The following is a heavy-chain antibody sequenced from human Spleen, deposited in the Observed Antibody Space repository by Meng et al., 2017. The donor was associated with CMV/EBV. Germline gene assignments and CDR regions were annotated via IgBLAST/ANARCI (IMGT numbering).Heavy chain of an antibody. J-gene: IGHJ4*02. V-gene: IGHV4-34*01. D-gene: IGHD3-10*01. Sequence: QVLLQQWDAGLVRPSETLSLTWAVNGGSFSGYYWSWIRQPPGKGLEWIGEINHSGSTNYNPSLKSRVTISVDTSKNQFSLKLSSVTAADTAVYYCARGPRRITMVRGVMEGDYWGQGTLVTVSS. CDR3: ARGPRRITMVRGVMEGDY. CDR1: GGSFSGYY. CDR2: INHSGST.